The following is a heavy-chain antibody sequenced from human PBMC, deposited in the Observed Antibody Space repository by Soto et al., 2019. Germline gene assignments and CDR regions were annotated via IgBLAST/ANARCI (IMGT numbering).Heavy chain of an antibody. CDR3: ARERPGYCSGGSCQGDY. V-gene: IGHV3-21*01. CDR2: ISSSSSYI. CDR1: GFTFSSYS. J-gene: IGHJ4*02. D-gene: IGHD2-15*01. Sequence: PGGSLRLSCAASGFTFSSYSMNWVRQAPGKGLEWVSSISSSSSYIYYADSVKGRFTISRDNAKNSLYPQMNSLRAEDTAVYYCARERPGYCSGGSCQGDYWGQGTLVTVSS.